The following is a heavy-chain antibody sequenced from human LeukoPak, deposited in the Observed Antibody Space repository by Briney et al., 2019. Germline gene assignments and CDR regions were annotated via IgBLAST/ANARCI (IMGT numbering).Heavy chain of an antibody. CDR3: ARAKGIAVYYFDY. V-gene: IGHV3-21*04. D-gene: IGHD6-19*01. J-gene: IGHJ4*02. CDR1: GFTFSSYS. Sequence: GGSLRLSCAASGFTFSSYSMNWVRQAPGKGLEWVSSISSSSNYIYYADSVKGRFTISRDNAKNSLYLQMNSLRAEDTALYYCARAKGIAVYYFDYWGQGTLVTVSS. CDR2: ISSSSNYI.